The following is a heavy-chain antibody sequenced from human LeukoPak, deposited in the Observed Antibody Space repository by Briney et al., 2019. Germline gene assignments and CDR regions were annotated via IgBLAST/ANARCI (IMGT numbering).Heavy chain of an antibody. D-gene: IGHD6-19*01. Sequence: GGSLRLSCAASGFTFSSYGMHWVRQAPGKGLEWVAVIWYDGSNKYYADSVKGRFTISRDNSKNTLYLQMNSLRAEDTAVYYCAREKQQWLALYYFDYWGQGTLVTVSS. CDR2: IWYDGSNK. J-gene: IGHJ4*02. V-gene: IGHV3-33*01. CDR3: AREKQQWLALYYFDY. CDR1: GFTFSSYG.